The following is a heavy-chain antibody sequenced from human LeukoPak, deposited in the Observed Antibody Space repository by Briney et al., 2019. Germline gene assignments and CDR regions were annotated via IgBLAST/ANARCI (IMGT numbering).Heavy chain of an antibody. CDR1: GYTLTELS. CDR2: FDPEDGET. Sequence: ASVKVSCKVSGYTLTELSMHWVRQAPGKGLEWVGGFDPEDGETIYAQKFQGRVTMTEDTSTDTAYMELSSLRSEDTAVYYCATRGNGDQNYYYGMDAWGQGTTVTVSS. CDR3: ATRGNGDQNYYYGMDA. D-gene: IGHD4-17*01. V-gene: IGHV1-24*01. J-gene: IGHJ6*02.